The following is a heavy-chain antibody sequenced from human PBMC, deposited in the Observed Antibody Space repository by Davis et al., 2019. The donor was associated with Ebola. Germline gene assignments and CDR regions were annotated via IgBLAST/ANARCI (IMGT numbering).Heavy chain of an antibody. CDR1: GGSISSSTTYS. V-gene: IGHV4-61*01. D-gene: IGHD6-13*01. J-gene: IGHJ5*02. Sequence: GSLRLSCSVSGGSISSSTTYSWSWIRQPPGKGLEWIGYIYFSGYTHYNPSVKSRVTISVDTSKNQFSLKLTSVTAADTAVYYCARGAGYSATWYNWFDPWGQGTLVTVSS. CDR2: IYFSGYT. CDR3: ARGAGYSATWYNWFDP.